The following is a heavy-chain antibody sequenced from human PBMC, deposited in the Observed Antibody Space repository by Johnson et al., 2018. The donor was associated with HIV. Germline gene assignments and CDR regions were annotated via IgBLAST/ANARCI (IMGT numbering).Heavy chain of an antibody. V-gene: IGHV3-30*04. J-gene: IGHJ3*02. CDR3: ARDPGLYYDIWVSAFDI. CDR1: GFTFSSYA. Sequence: QVQLVESGGGVVQPGRSPRLSCAASGFTFSSYAMHWVRQAPGKGLEWVAVISYDGSNKYYADSVKGRFTISRDNSKNTLYLQMNSLRPEDTAVYYCARDPGLYYDIWVSAFDIWGQGTMVTVSS. D-gene: IGHD3/OR15-3a*01. CDR2: ISYDGSNK.